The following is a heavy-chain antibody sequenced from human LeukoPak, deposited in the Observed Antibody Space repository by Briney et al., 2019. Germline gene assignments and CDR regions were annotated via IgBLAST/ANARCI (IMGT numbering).Heavy chain of an antibody. CDR1: GGSFSGYY. D-gene: IGHD3-16*02. CDR3: ARHERVIYYFDY. Sequence: PSETLSLTCAVYGGSFSGYYWSWIRQPPGKGLEWIGYIYYSGSTNYNPSLKSRVTISVDTSKNQFSLKLSSVTAADTAVYYCARHERVIYYFDYWGQGTLVTVSS. V-gene: IGHV4-59*08. CDR2: IYYSGST. J-gene: IGHJ4*02.